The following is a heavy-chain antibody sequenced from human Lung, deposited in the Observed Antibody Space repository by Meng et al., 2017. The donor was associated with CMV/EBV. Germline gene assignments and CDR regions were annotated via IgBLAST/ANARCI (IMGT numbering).Heavy chain of an antibody. D-gene: IGHD5-24*01. V-gene: IGHV7-4-1*02. CDR1: GNTFTSYA. CDR3: ARDSPLDGYSLLDY. CDR2: IDPNTGNP. Sequence: QVQLVQSGSELKQPGASAKVSCRPSGNTFTSYAINWVRQAPGQGPDWMGWIDPNTGNPTYDQGFTGRFVFSLDTSVSTAYLQINSLRADDTAVYYCARDSPLDGYSLLDYWGQGTLVTVSS. J-gene: IGHJ4*02.